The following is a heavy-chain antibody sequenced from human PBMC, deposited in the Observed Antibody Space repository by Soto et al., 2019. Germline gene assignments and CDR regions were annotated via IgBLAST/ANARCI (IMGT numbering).Heavy chain of an antibody. J-gene: IGHJ4*02. Sequence: GGSLRLSXAASGFTFSSYAMSWVRQAPGKGLEWVSAISGSGGSTYYADSVKGRFTISRDNSKNTLYLQMNSLRAEDTAVYYCAKARWSSSWFDYWGQGTLVTVSS. V-gene: IGHV3-23*01. CDR1: GFTFSSYA. CDR3: AKARWSSSWFDY. CDR2: ISGSGGST. D-gene: IGHD6-13*01.